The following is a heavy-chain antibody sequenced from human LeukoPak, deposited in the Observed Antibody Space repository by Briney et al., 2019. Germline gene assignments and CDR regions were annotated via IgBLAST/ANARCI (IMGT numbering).Heavy chain of an antibody. Sequence: ASVNDSRKASGYTFTSYYMHCVRQAPGQELEWMGIINPSGGTTSYAQKFQGRVTMTRDTSTSRVYMELSRLRCEDTAVYYCARVARVKWDYFDYWGQGTLVTVSS. CDR2: INPSGGTT. CDR1: GYTFTSYY. D-gene: IGHD5-12*01. J-gene: IGHJ4*02. V-gene: IGHV1-46*01. CDR3: ARVARVKWDYFDY.